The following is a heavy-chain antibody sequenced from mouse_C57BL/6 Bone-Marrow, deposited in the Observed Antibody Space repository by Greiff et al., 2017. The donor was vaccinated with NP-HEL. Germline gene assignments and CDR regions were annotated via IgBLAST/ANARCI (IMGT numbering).Heavy chain of an antibody. Sequence: QVQLQQPGAELVMPGASVKLSCKASGYTFTSYWMHWVKQRPGQGLEWIGEIDPSDSYTNYNQKFKGKSTLTVDKSSSTAYMQLSSLTSEDSAVYYCARESITTVVFDYWGQGTTLTVSS. V-gene: IGHV1-69*01. D-gene: IGHD1-1*01. CDR1: GYTFTSYW. CDR3: ARESITTVVFDY. J-gene: IGHJ2*01. CDR2: IDPSDSYT.